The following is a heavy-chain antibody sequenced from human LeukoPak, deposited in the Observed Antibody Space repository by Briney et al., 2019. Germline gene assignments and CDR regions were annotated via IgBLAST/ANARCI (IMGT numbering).Heavy chain of an antibody. Sequence: PSETLSLTCIVSGGSLRDTYWSWIRQSPGKGLEWIAEIKHGGSTNYNPSLKSRVTISADTSKNEISLKLSTVTAADTAVYYCARDLGQYYDTSDNWFDPWGQGTLVTVSS. CDR2: IKHGGST. CDR3: ARDLGQYYDTSDNWFDP. J-gene: IGHJ5*02. CDR1: GGSLRDTY. V-gene: IGHV4-34*01. D-gene: IGHD3-22*01.